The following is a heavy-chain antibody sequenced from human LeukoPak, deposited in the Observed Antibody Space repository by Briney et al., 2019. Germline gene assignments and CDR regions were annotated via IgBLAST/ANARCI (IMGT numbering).Heavy chain of an antibody. V-gene: IGHV3-9*03. CDR3: AKASYNWNYLLSS. Sequence: GRSLRLSCAASGYTFDDYAIHWLRQAPGKGLEWVSGISENSGSIRYAESVNCRFTISIDNAKNSLYLQMNSLRAEDMALYYCAKASYNWNYLLSSWGQGTLVTVSS. D-gene: IGHD1-7*01. J-gene: IGHJ4*02. CDR2: ISENSGSI. CDR1: GYTFDDYA.